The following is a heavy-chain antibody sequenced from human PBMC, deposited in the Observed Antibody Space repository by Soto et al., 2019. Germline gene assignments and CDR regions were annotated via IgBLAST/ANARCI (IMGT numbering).Heavy chain of an antibody. V-gene: IGHV3-21*01. D-gene: IGHD3-22*01. CDR1: GFTFSSYS. J-gene: IGHJ4*02. Sequence: PGGSLRLSCAASGFTFSSYSMNWVRQAPGKGLEWVSSISSSSYIYYADSVKGRFTISRDNAKNSLYLQMNSLRAEDTAVYYCGRVRGYYDSSGPIDYWGQGTLVTVLL. CDR3: GRVRGYYDSSGPIDY. CDR2: ISSSSYI.